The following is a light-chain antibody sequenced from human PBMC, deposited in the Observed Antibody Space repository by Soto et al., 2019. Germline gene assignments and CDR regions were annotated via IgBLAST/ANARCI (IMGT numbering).Light chain of an antibody. CDR1: QSVGSSS. CDR3: QQYGGSPTS. Sequence: IALTQSPGTLSLSPGERATLSCRASQSVGSSSFAWYPQKPGQAPRLLIYDASSRAAGIPPRFSGRGSGTDFTLTIRRLEAEDFAVYFCQQYGGSPTSFGPGTKVAIK. J-gene: IGKJ3*01. CDR2: DAS. V-gene: IGKV3-20*01.